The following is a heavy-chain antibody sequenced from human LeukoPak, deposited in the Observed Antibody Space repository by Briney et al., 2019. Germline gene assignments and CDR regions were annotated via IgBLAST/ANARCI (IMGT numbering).Heavy chain of an antibody. Sequence: PSETLSLTCTVSGGSISSSSYYWGWIRQPPGKGLAWIGSIYYSGSTYYNPSLKSRVTISVDTSKNQFSLKLSSVTAADAAVYYCAREGTTSSPFDYWGQGTLVTVSS. CDR2: IYYSGST. CDR3: AREGTTSSPFDY. J-gene: IGHJ4*02. CDR1: GGSISSSSYY. V-gene: IGHV4-39*07. D-gene: IGHD6-13*01.